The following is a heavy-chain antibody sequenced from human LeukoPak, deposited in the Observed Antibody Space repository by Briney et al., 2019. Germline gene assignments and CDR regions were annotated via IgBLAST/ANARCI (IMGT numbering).Heavy chain of an antibody. CDR2: INCITGDT. V-gene: IGHV1-2*06. CDR3: AREIAATGAAVDY. J-gene: IGHJ4*02. Sequence: GATVKVSCTASGYTFTDYYIHWVRQAPRQGLEWMGRINCITGDTRSAQKFQGRVTMTRDTSISTACMQLSSLRSDDTAVYYCAREIAATGAAVDYWGQGILVTVSS. CDR1: GYTFTDYY. D-gene: IGHD6-13*01.